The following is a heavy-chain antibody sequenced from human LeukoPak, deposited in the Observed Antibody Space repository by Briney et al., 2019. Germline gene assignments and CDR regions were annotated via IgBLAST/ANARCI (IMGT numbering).Heavy chain of an antibody. CDR2: IYYSGST. CDR1: GCSISSGDYS. CDR3: ARDHFTVSYYYYGMDV. V-gene: IGHV4-30-4*08. J-gene: IGHJ6*02. D-gene: IGHD4-17*01. Sequence: SQTLSLTCTVSGCSISSGDYSWSWLRQPPGKGLEWIVYIYYSGSTYYNPSLKSRVTISVDTSKNQFSLKLSSVTAADTAVYYCARDHFTVSYYYYGMDVWGQGATVTVSS.